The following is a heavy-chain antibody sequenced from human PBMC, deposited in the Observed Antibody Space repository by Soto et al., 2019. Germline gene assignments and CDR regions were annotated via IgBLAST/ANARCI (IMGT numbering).Heavy chain of an antibody. Sequence: QVQLVESGGGVVQPGRSLRLSCAASGFTFSNYAMHWVRQAPGKGLEWVAVISYDGSNKYYADSVKGRFTISRDNSENTLYLQMNSLRAVDTAVYYCAKGSQWLPTGDWGQGTLVTVSS. CDR3: AKGSQWLPTGD. CDR2: ISYDGSNK. J-gene: IGHJ4*02. V-gene: IGHV3-30*18. D-gene: IGHD6-19*01. CDR1: GFTFSNYA.